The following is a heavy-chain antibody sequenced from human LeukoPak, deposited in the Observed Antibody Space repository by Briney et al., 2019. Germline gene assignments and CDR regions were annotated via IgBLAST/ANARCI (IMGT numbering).Heavy chain of an antibody. V-gene: IGHV1-2*06. CDR2: INPNTGVT. Sequence: ASVKVSCKASGYTFTGYYIHGVRQAPGQGLEWMGRINPNTGVTNYAQKFTDRVTMSSETSINTAYMELRSLRSDDTAVYYCARGQSGDFGHPFGFDYWGQGTLVTVSS. CDR3: ARGQSGDFGHPFGFDY. CDR1: GYTFTGYY. D-gene: IGHD4-17*01. J-gene: IGHJ4*02.